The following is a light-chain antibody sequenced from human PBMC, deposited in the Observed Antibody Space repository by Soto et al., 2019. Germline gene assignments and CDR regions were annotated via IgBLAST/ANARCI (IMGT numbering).Light chain of an antibody. J-gene: IGKJ4*01. CDR2: DAS. CDR3: QQRSNWPPDLT. CDR1: QSVSSY. V-gene: IGKV3-11*01. Sequence: EIVLTQSPATLSLSPGERATLSCRASQSVSSYLAWYQQKPGQAPRLLIYDASNRATGIPARFSGSGSGTDFTLTISSLEPEDVAVYYCQQRSNWPPDLTFGGGTKVEIK.